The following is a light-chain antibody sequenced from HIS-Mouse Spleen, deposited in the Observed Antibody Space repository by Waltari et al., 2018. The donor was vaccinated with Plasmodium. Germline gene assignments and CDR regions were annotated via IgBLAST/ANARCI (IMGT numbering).Light chain of an antibody. CDR1: HGISNY. V-gene: IGKV1-27*01. CDR3: QKYNSAPWT. Sequence: DIQMTQSPSSLSASVGDRVTIPCRASHGISNYLAWYQQKTGKVPKRLIDAASTLQSGVPSRFSGSGSGTDFTLTISSLQPEDVATYYCQKYNSAPWTFGQGTKVEIK. J-gene: IGKJ1*01. CDR2: AAS.